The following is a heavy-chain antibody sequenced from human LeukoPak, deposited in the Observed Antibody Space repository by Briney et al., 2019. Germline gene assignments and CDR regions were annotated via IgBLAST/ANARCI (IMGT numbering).Heavy chain of an antibody. V-gene: IGHV4-39*01. D-gene: IGHD4-23*01. J-gene: IGHJ2*01. Sequence: SETLSLTCTVSGGSIISSSYYWGWIRQPPGTGLEWIGSIYYSGSTYYNPSLKSRVTISVDTSKNQFSLKLSSVTAADTAVYYCARLRGNFYWYFDLWGRGTLVTVSS. CDR2: IYYSGST. CDR1: GGSIISSSYY. CDR3: ARLRGNFYWYFDL.